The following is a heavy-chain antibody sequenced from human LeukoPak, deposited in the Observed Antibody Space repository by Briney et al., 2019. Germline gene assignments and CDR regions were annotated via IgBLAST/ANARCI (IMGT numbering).Heavy chain of an antibody. V-gene: IGHV3-11*01. CDR3: ARQKGEIDY. Sequence: GGSLRLSCAASGFTFTNYWMTWVRQAPGKGLEWVSYISSSGSTIYYADSVKGRFTISRDNAKNSLYLQMNSLRAEDTAVYYCARQKGEIDYWGQGTLVTVSS. CDR2: ISSSGSTI. J-gene: IGHJ4*02. D-gene: IGHD1-26*01. CDR1: GFTFTNYW.